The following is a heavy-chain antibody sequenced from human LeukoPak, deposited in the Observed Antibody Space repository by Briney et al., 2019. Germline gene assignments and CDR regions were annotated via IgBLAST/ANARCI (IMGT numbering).Heavy chain of an antibody. D-gene: IGHD6-13*01. Sequence: SQTLSLTCTVSGGSISSGFYYWSWIRQPAGKGLEWIGRIYPSGSTNYNPSLKSRVTISIDTSKNQFSLKLTSVTAADTAVYYCARIREQLVPDYFYGLDVWGQGTTVIVSS. CDR2: IYPSGST. CDR3: ARIREQLVPDYFYGLDV. V-gene: IGHV4-61*02. CDR1: GGSISSGFYY. J-gene: IGHJ6*02.